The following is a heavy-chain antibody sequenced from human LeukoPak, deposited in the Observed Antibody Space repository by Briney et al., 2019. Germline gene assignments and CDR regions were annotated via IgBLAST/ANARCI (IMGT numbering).Heavy chain of an antibody. V-gene: IGHV4-59*07. CDR3: ARLGSKYGADAFDI. Sequence: SDTLSLTCTVSGGSISGYYWSWIRRPPGRGLEYIGFVYYIGTTNYNPSLKSRVTISLDTSKNQFSLNLRYVTAADTAVYYCARLGSKYGADAFDIWGQGTMVSVSS. CDR2: VYYIGTT. J-gene: IGHJ3*02. CDR1: GGSISGYY. D-gene: IGHD4/OR15-4a*01.